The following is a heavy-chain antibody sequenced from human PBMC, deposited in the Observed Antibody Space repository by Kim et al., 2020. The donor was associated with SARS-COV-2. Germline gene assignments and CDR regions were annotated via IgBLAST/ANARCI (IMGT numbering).Heavy chain of an antibody. Sequence: SETLSLTCTVSGGSISSYYWSWIRQPPGKGLEWIGYIYYSGSTNYNPSLKSRVTISVDTSKNQFSLKLSSVTAADTAVYYCARTEVRGVIIHDAFDIWGQGTMVTVSS. CDR2: IYYSGST. V-gene: IGHV4-59*01. CDR3: ARTEVRGVIIHDAFDI. CDR1: GGSISSYY. J-gene: IGHJ3*02. D-gene: IGHD3-10*01.